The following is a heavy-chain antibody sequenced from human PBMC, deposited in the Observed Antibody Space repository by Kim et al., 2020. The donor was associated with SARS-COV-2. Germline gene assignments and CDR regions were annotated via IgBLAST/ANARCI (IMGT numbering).Heavy chain of an antibody. J-gene: IGHJ6*02. Sequence: GGSLRLSCAASGFTFSSYSMNWVRQAPGKGLEWVSSISSSSSYIYYADSVKGRFTISRDNAKNSLYLQMNSLRAEDTAVYYCARDTYYYGSGSYYNDDYYYGMDVWGQGTTVTVSS. CDR1: GFTFSSYS. D-gene: IGHD3-10*01. CDR3: ARDTYYYGSGSYYNDDYYYGMDV. CDR2: ISSSSSYI. V-gene: IGHV3-21*01.